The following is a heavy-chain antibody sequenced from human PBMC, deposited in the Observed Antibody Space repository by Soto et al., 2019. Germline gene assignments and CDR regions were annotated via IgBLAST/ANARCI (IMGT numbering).Heavy chain of an antibody. CDR1: GFTFSSYG. V-gene: IGHV3-30*03. J-gene: IGHJ4*02. Sequence: QVQLVESGGGVVQPGRSLRLSCAASGFTFSSYGMHWVRQAPGKGLEWVAVISYDGSNKYYADSVKGRFTISRDNSKNRLYLQMNSLRAEDTAVYDCADGGRAGCSGGSGYSLRNYWGQGTLVTVSS. CDR3: ADGGRAGCSGGSGYSLRNY. CDR2: ISYDGSNK. D-gene: IGHD2-15*01.